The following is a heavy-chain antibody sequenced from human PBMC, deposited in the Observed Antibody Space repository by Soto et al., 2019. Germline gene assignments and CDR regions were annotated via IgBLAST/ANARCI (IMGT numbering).Heavy chain of an antibody. J-gene: IGHJ4*02. CDR2: IYPGDSDT. D-gene: IGHD3-10*01. CDR3: ARQSVLLWFGEPEYYFDY. CDR1: GYSFTSYW. Sequence: GESLKISCKGSGYSFTSYWIGWVRQMPGKGLEWMGIIYPGDSDTRYSPSFQGQVTISADKSISTAYLQWSSLKAPDTAMYYCARQSVLLWFGEPEYYFDYWGQGTLVTVSS. V-gene: IGHV5-51*01.